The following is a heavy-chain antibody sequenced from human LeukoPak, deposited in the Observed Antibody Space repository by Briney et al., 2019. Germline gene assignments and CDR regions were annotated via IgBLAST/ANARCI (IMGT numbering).Heavy chain of an antibody. CDR3: ARHSYYDSSGYRFDY. CDR1: GGSISTYY. D-gene: IGHD3-22*01. Sequence: SETRSLTCTVSGGSISTYYWSWIRQPPGKGLEWIGYIYFSGSTNYNPSLKSRVTISVDTSKNQFSLKLSSETAADTAVYYCARHSYYDSSGYRFDYWGQGTLVTVSS. CDR2: IYFSGST. V-gene: IGHV4-59*08. J-gene: IGHJ4*02.